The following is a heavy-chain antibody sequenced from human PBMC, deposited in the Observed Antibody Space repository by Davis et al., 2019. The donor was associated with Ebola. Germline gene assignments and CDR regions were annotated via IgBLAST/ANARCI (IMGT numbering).Heavy chain of an antibody. CDR1: GGTFSSYT. CDR3: ARERYSSSWPDY. V-gene: IGHV1-46*01. D-gene: IGHD6-13*01. J-gene: IGHJ4*02. CDR2: INPSGGST. Sequence: ASVKVSCKASGGTFSSYTVSWVRQAPGQGLEWMGIINPSGGSTSYAQKFQGRVTMTRDTSTSTVYMELSSLRSEDTAVYYCARERYSSSWPDYWGQGTLVTVSS.